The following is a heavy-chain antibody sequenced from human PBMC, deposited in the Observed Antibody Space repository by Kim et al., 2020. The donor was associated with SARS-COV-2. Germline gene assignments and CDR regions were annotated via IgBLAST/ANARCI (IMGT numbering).Heavy chain of an antibody. Sequence: ASVKVSCKASGYTFTSYAMHWVRQAPGQRLEWMGWINAGNGKTKYSQNFQGRVTITRDTSASTVYMELNSLRSEDTAVYYCARSGPPTTWYTHSDYWGQGTLVTVSS. CDR3: ARSGPPTTWYTHSDY. V-gene: IGHV1-3*01. CDR1: GYTFTSYA. D-gene: IGHD6-13*01. J-gene: IGHJ4*02. CDR2: INAGNGKT.